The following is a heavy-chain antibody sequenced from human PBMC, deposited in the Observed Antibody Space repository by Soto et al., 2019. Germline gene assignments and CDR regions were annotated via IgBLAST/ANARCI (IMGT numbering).Heavy chain of an antibody. V-gene: IGHV1-18*01. D-gene: IGHD1-26*01. CDR3: AGGVGLYDD. J-gene: IGHJ4*02. Sequence: QVQLVQSGAEVKKPVASVKVSCKASGYTFTSYGISWVLQAPGQGLEWMGWISAYNDNTKYAQKLQGRGTMTTDTSTGTAYVELRSRRDDEAVVYYAAGGVGLYDDWGQ. CDR1: GYTFTSYG. CDR2: ISAYNDNT.